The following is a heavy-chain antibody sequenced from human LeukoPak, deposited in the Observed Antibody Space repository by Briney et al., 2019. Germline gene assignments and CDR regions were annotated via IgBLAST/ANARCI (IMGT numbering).Heavy chain of an antibody. CDR2: IYSGGST. Sequence: SGGSLRLSCAASGFTVSSNYMSWVRQAPGKGLEWVSVIYSGGSTYYADSVKGRFTISRDNSKNTLYLQMNSLRAEDTAVYYCARARIRGVTHYYYYGMDVWGQGTTVTVSS. CDR1: GFTVSSNY. J-gene: IGHJ6*02. CDR3: ARARIRGVTHYYYYGMDV. V-gene: IGHV3-66*01. D-gene: IGHD3-10*01.